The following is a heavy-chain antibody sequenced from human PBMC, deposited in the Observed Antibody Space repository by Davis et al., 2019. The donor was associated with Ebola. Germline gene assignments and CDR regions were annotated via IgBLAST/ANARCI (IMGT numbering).Heavy chain of an antibody. Sequence: PGGSLRLSCAASGFTVSNSYMTWVRQAPGKGLEWVTVIYSSGSTHYADSVKGRFTFSRDNSNKTPYLQMNSLRAEDTAVYYCARVSVIGTGGWWNDDYWGQGTLVTVSS. D-gene: IGHD6-19*01. CDR3: ARVSVIGTGGWWNDDY. V-gene: IGHV3-53*01. CDR2: IYSSGST. CDR1: GFTVSNSY. J-gene: IGHJ4*02.